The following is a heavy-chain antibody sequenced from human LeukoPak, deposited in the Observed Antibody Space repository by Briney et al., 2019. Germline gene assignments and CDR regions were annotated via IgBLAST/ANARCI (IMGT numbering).Heavy chain of an antibody. CDR2: MYPGDSDT. V-gene: IGHV5-51*01. CDR3: VRSYLKWLPVGVFDY. Sequence: GESLKISCKGSGYSFTSYWIGWVRQMPGKGLEWMGIMYPGDSDTRYSPSFQGQVTISADKSISTAYLQWSSLKASDTAMYYCVRSYLKWLPVGVFDYWGQGTLVTVSS. J-gene: IGHJ4*02. CDR1: GYSFTSYW. D-gene: IGHD5-12*01.